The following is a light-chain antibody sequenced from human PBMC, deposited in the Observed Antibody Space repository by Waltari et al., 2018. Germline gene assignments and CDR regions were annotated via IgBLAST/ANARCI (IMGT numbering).Light chain of an antibody. J-gene: IGLJ3*02. CDR2: DVT. CDR3: SSYTSDSTIV. CDR1: GRDVGNYNY. Sequence: QSALTQPASVSGSPGQSITISCPGTGRDVGNYNYVSWYQCHPGQAPKLMIYDVTERPSGVSDRFSGSKSGNTASLTISGLQTEDEAFYYCSSYTSDSTIVFGGGTRLTVL. V-gene: IGLV2-14*03.